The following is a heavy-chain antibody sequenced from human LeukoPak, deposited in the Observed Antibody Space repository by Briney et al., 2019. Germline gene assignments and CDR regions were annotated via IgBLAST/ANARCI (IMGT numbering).Heavy chain of an antibody. D-gene: IGHD6-19*01. CDR3: ARGGIAVAGREYYFDY. Sequence: ASVKVSCTASGYTFTSYYMHWVRQAPGQGLEWMGIINPSGGSTSYAQEFQGRVTMTRDTSTSTVYMELSSLRSEDTAMYYCARGGIAVAGREYYFDYWGQGTLVTVSS. CDR1: GYTFTSYY. CDR2: INPSGGST. J-gene: IGHJ4*02. V-gene: IGHV1-46*01.